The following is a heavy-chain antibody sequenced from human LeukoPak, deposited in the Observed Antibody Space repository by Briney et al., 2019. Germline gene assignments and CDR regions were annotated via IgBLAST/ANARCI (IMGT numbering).Heavy chain of an antibody. CDR2: IYHSGSA. J-gene: IGHJ4*02. CDR3: YITMIVVVGNYVDY. Sequence: SETLSLTCAVSGYSISSGYYWGWIRQPPGKGLEWIGSIYHSGSAYYNPSLKSRVTISVDTSKNQFSLKLSSVTAADTAVYYCYITMIVVVGNYVDYWGQGTLVTVSS. V-gene: IGHV4-38-2*01. D-gene: IGHD3-22*01. CDR1: GYSISSGYY.